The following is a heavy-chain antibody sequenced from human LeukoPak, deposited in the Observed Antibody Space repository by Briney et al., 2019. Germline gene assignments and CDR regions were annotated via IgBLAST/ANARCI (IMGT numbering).Heavy chain of an antibody. J-gene: IGHJ4*01. CDR2: INSDGSST. CDR1: GFTFSSYW. V-gene: IGHV3-74*01. CDR3: ARAVYYSNYLGY. Sequence: GGSLRLSCAASGFTFSSYWMHWVRQAPGKGLVWVSRINSDGSSTNYADSVKGRFTISRDNAKDTLYLQMNSLRAEDTAMYYCARAVYYSNYLGYWGQGTLVTVSS. D-gene: IGHD3-10*01.